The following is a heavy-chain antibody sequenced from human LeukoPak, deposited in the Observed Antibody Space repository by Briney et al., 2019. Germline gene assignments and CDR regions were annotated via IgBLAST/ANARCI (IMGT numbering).Heavy chain of an antibody. V-gene: IGHV3-53*01. CDR1: GFTVSSNY. D-gene: IGHD3-22*01. CDR3: ARGRGVVVIAYFDY. Sequence: GGSLRLSCAASGFTVSSNYMSWVRQAPGKGLEWVSVIYSGGSTYYADSVKGRFTISRDNSKNTLYLQMNSLRAGDTAVYYCARGRGVVVIAYFDYWGQGTLVTVSS. J-gene: IGHJ4*02. CDR2: IYSGGST.